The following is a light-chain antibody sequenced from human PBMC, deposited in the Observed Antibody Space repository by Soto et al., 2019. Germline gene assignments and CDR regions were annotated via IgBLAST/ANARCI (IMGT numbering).Light chain of an antibody. V-gene: IGKV2-28*01. Sequence: DIVMTQSPLSLPVTPGEPASISCRSSQSLLHSNGYNYLDWYLQKPGQSPQLLIYLGSNRASGVPDRFSGSGSGTDFTLKISRVEAEDVGVYYCMQDLQTWTFGQGTKVDIX. CDR2: LGS. CDR1: QSLLHSNGYNY. CDR3: MQDLQTWT. J-gene: IGKJ1*01.